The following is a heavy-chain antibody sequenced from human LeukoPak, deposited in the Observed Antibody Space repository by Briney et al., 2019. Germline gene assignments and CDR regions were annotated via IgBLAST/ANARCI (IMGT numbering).Heavy chain of an antibody. CDR2: IRYDGSNK. J-gene: IGHJ4*02. CDR3: ARDRTPPPIVGVNFDY. Sequence: GGSLRLSCAASGFTFSGYGMHWVRQAPGKGLEWVAFIRYDGSNKYYVDSVKGRFTISRDNSKNTLYLQMNSLRAEDTAVYYCARDRTPPPIVGVNFDYWGQGTLVTVSS. CDR1: GFTFSGYG. D-gene: IGHD1-26*01. V-gene: IGHV3-30*02.